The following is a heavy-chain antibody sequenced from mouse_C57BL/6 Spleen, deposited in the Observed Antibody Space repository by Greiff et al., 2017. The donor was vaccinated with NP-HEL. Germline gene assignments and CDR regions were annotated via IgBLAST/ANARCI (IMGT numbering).Heavy chain of an antibody. J-gene: IGHJ4*01. Sequence: QVQLKESGAELVKPGASVKMSCKASGYTFTSYWITWVKQRPGQGLEWIGDIYPGSGSTNYNEKFKSKATLTVATSSSTAYMQLSSLTSEDSAVYYRANYCYVSSYVRVYAMDYWGQGTSVTVSS. CDR3: ANYCYVSSYVRVYAMDY. V-gene: IGHV1-55*01. CDR2: IYPGSGST. CDR1: GYTFTSYW. D-gene: IGHD1-1*01.